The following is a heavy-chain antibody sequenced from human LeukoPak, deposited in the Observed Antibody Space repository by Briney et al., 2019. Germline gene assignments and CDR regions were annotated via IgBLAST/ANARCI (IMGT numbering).Heavy chain of an antibody. CDR1: GYTFTSYG. CDR3: ARSKEHIVVVTAIPFDY. V-gene: IGHV1-18*01. J-gene: IGHJ4*02. CDR2: ISAYNGNT. Sequence: GASVKVSCKASGYTFTSYGISWVRQAPGQGLEWMGWISAYNGNTNYAQKLQGRVTMTTDTSTSTAYMELRSLRSDDTAVYYCARSKEHIVVVTAIPFDYWGQGTLVTVSS. D-gene: IGHD2-21*02.